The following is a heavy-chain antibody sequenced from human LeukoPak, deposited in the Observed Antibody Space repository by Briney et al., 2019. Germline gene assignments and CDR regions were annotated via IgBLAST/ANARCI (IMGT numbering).Heavy chain of an antibody. V-gene: IGHV3-21*01. CDR2: ISSSSSYI. CDR3: ARTVRSYYYDSSGYYPSDY. D-gene: IGHD3-22*01. CDR1: GFTFSSYS. J-gene: IGHJ4*02. Sequence: GGSLRLSCAASGFTFSSYSMNWVRQAPGKGLDWVSSISSSSSYIYYADSVKGRFTIYRDNAKNSLYLQMNSLRAEDTAVYYCARTVRSYYYDSSGYYPSDYWGQGTLVTVSS.